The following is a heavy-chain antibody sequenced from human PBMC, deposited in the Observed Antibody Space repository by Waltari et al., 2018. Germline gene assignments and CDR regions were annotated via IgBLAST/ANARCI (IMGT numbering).Heavy chain of an antibody. V-gene: IGHV3-7*01. CDR2: IKQDGSEK. D-gene: IGHD4-17*01. Sequence: EVQLVESGGGLVQPGGSLRLSCAASGFTFSSYWMRWVRQAPGKGLEWVANIKQDGSEKYYVDSVKGRFTISRDNAKNSLYLQMNSLRAEDTAVYYCARETTSDAFDYWGQGTLVTVSS. J-gene: IGHJ4*02. CDR3: ARETTSDAFDY. CDR1: GFTFSSYW.